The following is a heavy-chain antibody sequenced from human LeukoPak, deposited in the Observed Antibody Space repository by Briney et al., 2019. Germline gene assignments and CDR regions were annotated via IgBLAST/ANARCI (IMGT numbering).Heavy chain of an antibody. CDR1: GGSFSGYY. V-gene: IGHV4-34*01. Sequence: SETLSLTCAVYGGSFSGYYWSWIRQPPGKGLEWIGEINHSESTNYNPSLKSRVTISVDTSKNQFSLKLSSVTAADTAVYYCARGIAAAIVATHYIDYWGQGTLVTVSS. D-gene: IGHD5-12*01. CDR3: ARGIAAAIVATHYIDY. J-gene: IGHJ4*02. CDR2: INHSEST.